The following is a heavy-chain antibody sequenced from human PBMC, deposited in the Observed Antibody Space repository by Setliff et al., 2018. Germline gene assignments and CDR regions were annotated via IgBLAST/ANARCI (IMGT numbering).Heavy chain of an antibody. CDR3: TTVTPTRIAVTGRGANYYYMDV. Sequence: GASVKVSCKASGGSISSYGISWVRQAPGQGLEWMGGTIPVFGTTDYAQKFQGRVTIMTDESTSTAYMELSSLKTEDTAVYYCTTVTPTRIAVTGRGANYYYMDVWGKGTTVTVSS. CDR1: GGSISSYG. J-gene: IGHJ6*03. V-gene: IGHV1-69*05. CDR2: TIPVFGTT. D-gene: IGHD6-19*01.